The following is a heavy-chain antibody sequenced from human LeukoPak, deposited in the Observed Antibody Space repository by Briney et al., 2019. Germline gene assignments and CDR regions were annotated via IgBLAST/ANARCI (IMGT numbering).Heavy chain of an antibody. V-gene: IGHV3-7*05. Sequence: GGSLRLSCAAAGFTFSSNWMSWVRQAPGKGLQWVANIKQDGSEKYYVDSVKGRFTISRDNAKKSLYLQMNSLRGEDTAVYYCARGLGINGLALDMWGQGAMVTVSS. CDR3: ARGLGINGLALDM. CDR1: GFTFSSNW. D-gene: IGHD3-10*01. CDR2: IKQDGSEK. J-gene: IGHJ3*02.